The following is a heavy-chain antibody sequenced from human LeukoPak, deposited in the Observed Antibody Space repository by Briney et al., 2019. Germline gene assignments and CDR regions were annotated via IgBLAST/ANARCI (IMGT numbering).Heavy chain of an antibody. D-gene: IGHD6-13*01. CDR3: ARQVYSSWSNWFDP. CDR1: GGSISSYY. CDR2: IYYSGST. V-gene: IGHV4-59*08. J-gene: IGHJ5*02. Sequence: SETLSLTCTVSGGSISSYYWSWIRQPPGKGLEWIGYIYYSGSTNYNPSLKSRVTISVDTSKNQFSLKLSSVTAAHTAVYYCARQVYSSWSNWFDPWGQGTLVTVSS.